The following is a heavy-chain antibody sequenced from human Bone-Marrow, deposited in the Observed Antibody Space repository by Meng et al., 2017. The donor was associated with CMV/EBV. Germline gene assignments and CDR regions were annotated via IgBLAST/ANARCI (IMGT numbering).Heavy chain of an antibody. V-gene: IGHV1-2*02. Sequence: ASVKVSCKASGYTFTSYGISWVRQAPGQGLEWMGWINPNSGGTNFAQKFQGRVTMTRDTSINTAYMELSWLRSDDTAVYYCATGPSTAMVLYYYYYDMDVWGQGTTVTVSS. J-gene: IGHJ6*02. D-gene: IGHD5-18*01. CDR2: INPNSGGT. CDR3: ATGPSTAMVLYYYYYDMDV. CDR1: GYTFTSYG.